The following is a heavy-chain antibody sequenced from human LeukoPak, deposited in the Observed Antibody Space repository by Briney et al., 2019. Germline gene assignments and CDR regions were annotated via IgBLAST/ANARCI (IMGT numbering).Heavy chain of an antibody. CDR2: ISWNSGSI. D-gene: IGHD1-7*01. J-gene: IGHJ4*02. CDR3: AISAELELLPSFDY. Sequence: GRSLRLSCAASGFTFDDYAMHWVRQAPGKGLEWVSGISWNSGSIGYADSVKGRFTISRDNAKNSLYLQMNSLRAEDTALYYCAISAELELLPSFDYWGQGTLVTVSS. CDR1: GFTFDDYA. V-gene: IGHV3-9*01.